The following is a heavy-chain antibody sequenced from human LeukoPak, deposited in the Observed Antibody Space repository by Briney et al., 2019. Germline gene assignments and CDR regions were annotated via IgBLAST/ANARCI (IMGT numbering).Heavy chain of an antibody. V-gene: IGHV1-69*13. CDR3: ARGPSYGDYFDY. Sequence: SVRVSCTASGYTFTSYAMNWVRQAPGQGLEWMGGIIPIFGTANYAQKFQGRVTITADESTSTAYMELSSLRSEDTAVYYCARGPSYGDYFDYWGQGTLVTVSS. CDR2: IIPIFGTA. D-gene: IGHD4-17*01. CDR1: GYTFTSYA. J-gene: IGHJ4*02.